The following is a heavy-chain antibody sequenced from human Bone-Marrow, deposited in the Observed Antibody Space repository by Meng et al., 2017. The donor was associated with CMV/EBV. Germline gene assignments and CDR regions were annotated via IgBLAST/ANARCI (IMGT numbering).Heavy chain of an antibody. J-gene: IGHJ3*02. CDR3: ARDRRVSFGELVDAFDI. Sequence: GGSLRLSCAASGFTFSSYWMHWVRQAPGKGLEWVAVISYDGSNKYYADSVKGRFTISRDNSKNTLYLQMNSLRAEDTAVYYCARDRRVSFGELVDAFDIWGQGTMVTVSS. CDR2: ISYDGSNK. D-gene: IGHD3-10*01. CDR1: GFTFSSYW. V-gene: IGHV3-30-3*01.